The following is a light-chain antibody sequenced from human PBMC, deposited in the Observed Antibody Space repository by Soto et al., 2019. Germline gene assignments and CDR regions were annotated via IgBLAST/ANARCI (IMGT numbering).Light chain of an antibody. V-gene: IGKV3-20*01. Sequence: IVLAPSPGTLSLAPGERTTLYCSASQSVSSSYLAWYQQKPGQAPRLLIYGASSRATGIPDRFSGSGSGTDFTLTISRLEPEDFAVYYCQQYGSSRRTFGQGTKVDIK. CDR1: QSVSSSY. CDR3: QQYGSSRRT. J-gene: IGKJ1*01. CDR2: GAS.